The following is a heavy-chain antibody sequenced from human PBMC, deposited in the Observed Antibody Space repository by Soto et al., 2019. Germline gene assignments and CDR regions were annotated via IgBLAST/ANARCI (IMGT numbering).Heavy chain of an antibody. J-gene: IGHJ4*02. CDR1: GGSISNYY. V-gene: IGHV4-59*01. CDR2: IYYSGST. D-gene: IGHD3-16*01. CDR3: ARGPPFH. Sequence: SETLSLTCTVSGGSISNYYWSWIRQPPGKGLEWIGYIYYSGSTNYNPSLQSRVTISVDTSKNQFSLKLSSVTAADTAVYYCARGPPFHWGQGTLVTVSS.